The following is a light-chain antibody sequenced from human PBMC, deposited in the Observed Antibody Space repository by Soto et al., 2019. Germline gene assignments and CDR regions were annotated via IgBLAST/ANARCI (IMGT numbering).Light chain of an antibody. Sequence: QSVLTQPASVSGSPGQSITISCTGTSSNVGSYKLVSWYQQHPGKAPKLMIFEVNKRPSGVSNRFSGSKSGNTASLTISGLKVEDEADYYCCSSGGSPTSVFGTGTKGTVL. CDR3: CSSGGSPTSV. CDR1: SSNVGSYKL. J-gene: IGLJ1*01. CDR2: EVN. V-gene: IGLV2-23*02.